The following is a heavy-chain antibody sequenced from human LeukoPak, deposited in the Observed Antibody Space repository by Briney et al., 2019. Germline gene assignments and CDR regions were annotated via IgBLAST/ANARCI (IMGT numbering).Heavy chain of an antibody. V-gene: IGHV1-58*02. Sequence: ASEKVSCKASGFTFTSSAMQWVRQARGQRLEWIGWIVVGSGNTNYAQKFQERVTITRDMSTSTAYMELSSLRSEDTAVYYCARGNKDYGDYARGLSDYWGQGTLVTVSS. CDR3: ARGNKDYGDYARGLSDY. CDR2: IVVGSGNT. CDR1: GFTFTSSA. D-gene: IGHD4-17*01. J-gene: IGHJ4*02.